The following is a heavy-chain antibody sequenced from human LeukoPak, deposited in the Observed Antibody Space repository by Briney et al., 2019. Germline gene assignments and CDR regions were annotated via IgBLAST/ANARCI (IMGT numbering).Heavy chain of an antibody. Sequence: ASVKVSCKASGYTFTSYAMHWVRQAPGQRLEWMGWINAGNGNTEYSQKFQGRVTITRDTSASTAYMELSSLRSEDTAVYYCARGERFDPWGQGTLVTVSS. CDR1: GYTFTSYA. CDR3: ARGERFDP. V-gene: IGHV1-3*01. CDR2: INAGNGNT. J-gene: IGHJ5*02.